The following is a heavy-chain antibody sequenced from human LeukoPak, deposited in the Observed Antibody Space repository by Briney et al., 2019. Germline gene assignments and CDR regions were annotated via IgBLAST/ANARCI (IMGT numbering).Heavy chain of an antibody. Sequence: ASVKVSCKASGYTFTDYGFTWVRQAPGQGLEWMGWISAYSTNTNYAQKLQDRVTMTTDTSTSTAYMELRSLRSDDTAVYYCARVGGRYCSSTSCYAWDYWGQGTLVTVSS. CDR1: GYTFTDYG. D-gene: IGHD2-2*01. J-gene: IGHJ4*02. CDR3: ARVGGRYCSSTSCYAWDY. CDR2: ISAYSTNT. V-gene: IGHV1-18*01.